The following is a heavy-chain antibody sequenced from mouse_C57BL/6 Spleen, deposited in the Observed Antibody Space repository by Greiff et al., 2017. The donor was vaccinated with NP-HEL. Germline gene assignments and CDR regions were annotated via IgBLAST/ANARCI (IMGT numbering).Heavy chain of an antibody. D-gene: IGHD1-1*02. CDR2: IDPSDSYT. CDR1: GYTFTSYW. Sequence: VQLQQSGAELAKPGASVKLSCKASGYTFTSYWMQWVKQRPGQGLEWIGEIDPSDSYTNYNQKFKGKATLTVDTSSSTAYMQLSSLTSEDSAVYYCASKDNYGDYWGQGTTLTVSS. J-gene: IGHJ2*01. V-gene: IGHV1-50*01. CDR3: ASKDNYGDY.